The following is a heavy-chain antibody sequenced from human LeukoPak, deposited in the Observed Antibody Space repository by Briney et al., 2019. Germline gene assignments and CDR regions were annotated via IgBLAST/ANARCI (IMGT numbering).Heavy chain of an antibody. CDR3: ATGLGFYYDY. D-gene: IGHD2/OR15-2a*01. CDR2: VTGDGTGT. J-gene: IGHJ4*02. V-gene: IGHV3-74*03. CDR1: GLTFTKYW. Sequence: GGSLRLSCAASGLTFTKYWMHWLRQAPGKGLVWLSRVTGDGTGTTYADSVRGRFTISRDNAKNTVYLQMNSLRVEDTAVYFCATGLGFYYDYWGQGTLVTVS.